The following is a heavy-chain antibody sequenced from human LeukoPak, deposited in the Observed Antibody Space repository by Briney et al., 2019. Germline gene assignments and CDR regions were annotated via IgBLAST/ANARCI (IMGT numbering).Heavy chain of an antibody. Sequence: GGSLRLSCAASGFTFSSYRMNWVRQAPGKGLEWVSYISSSSSTKYYADSVKGRFTISRDNAKNSLYLQMNSLRDEDTAVYYCARGGSSGRSACHYWGQGTLVTVSS. V-gene: IGHV3-48*02. CDR2: ISSSSSTK. CDR3: ARGGSSGRSACHY. D-gene: IGHD6-19*01. J-gene: IGHJ4*02. CDR1: GFTFSSYR.